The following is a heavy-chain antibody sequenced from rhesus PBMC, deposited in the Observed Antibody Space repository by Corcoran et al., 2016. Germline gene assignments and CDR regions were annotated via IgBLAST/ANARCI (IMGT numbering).Heavy chain of an antibody. Sequence: QVQLQQWGEGLVKPSETLSLTCAVYGGSISGYYYWSWIRQPPGKGLEWIGYIYGNIASTNYNPSRKNLVTSSKDTSKNQFSLNLSSVTDADKAVYYCARDGIAAAGTGYYGLDSWGQGVVVTVSS. CDR3: ARDGIAAAGTGYYGLDS. D-gene: IGHD6-25*01. CDR2: IYGNIAST. V-gene: IGHV4-73*01. J-gene: IGHJ6*01. CDR1: GGSISGYYY.